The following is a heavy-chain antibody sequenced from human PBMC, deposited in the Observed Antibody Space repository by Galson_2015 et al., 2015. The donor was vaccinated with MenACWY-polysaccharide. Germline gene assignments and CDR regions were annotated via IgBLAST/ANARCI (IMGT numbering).Heavy chain of an antibody. J-gene: IGHJ3*02. CDR3: AREGGGGGYCSSTSCRGAFDI. V-gene: IGHV3-11*01. Sequence: SLRLSCAASGFTFSDYYMTWLRQAPGKGLDWVSYISSSGGTVDYADSVKGRFTISRDNAKNSLYLQMSSLRAEDTAVYYCAREGGGGGYCSSTSCRGAFDIWGQGTVVTVSS. CDR1: GFTFSDYY. D-gene: IGHD2-2*01. CDR2: ISSSGGTV.